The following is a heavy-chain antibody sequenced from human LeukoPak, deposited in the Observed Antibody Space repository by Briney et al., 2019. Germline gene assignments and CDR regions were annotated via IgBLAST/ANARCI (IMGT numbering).Heavy chain of an antibody. Sequence: GGSLRLSCAASGFTFSSYWMSWVRQAPGEGLEWVAKINQDGTEKAYVDSVRGRFTISRDNAKNTLYLQMNSLRAEDTAVYYCARVGGGSYYYYGMDVWGQGTTVTVSS. CDR1: GFTFSSYW. D-gene: IGHD1-26*01. V-gene: IGHV3-7*01. CDR3: ARVGGGSYYYYGMDV. CDR2: INQDGTEK. J-gene: IGHJ6*02.